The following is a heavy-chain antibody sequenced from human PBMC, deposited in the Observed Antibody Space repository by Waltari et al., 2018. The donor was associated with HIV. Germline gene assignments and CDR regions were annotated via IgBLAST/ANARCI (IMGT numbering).Heavy chain of an antibody. J-gene: IGHJ6*02. D-gene: IGHD2-21*01. Sequence: QVQLVASGGGVVQPGRSLRLSCAASGFTVSTCGVNWAGRAPGKGLEWVAVIWYDGSNTYYTDSVKGRFTISRDNSKNTLYLQMYSLRAEDTAVYYCARDVQGYCGGERCFYGMDVWGQGTTVTVSS. CDR1: GFTVSTCG. CDR3: ARDVQGYCGGERCFYGMDV. V-gene: IGHV3-33*01. CDR2: IWYDGSNT.